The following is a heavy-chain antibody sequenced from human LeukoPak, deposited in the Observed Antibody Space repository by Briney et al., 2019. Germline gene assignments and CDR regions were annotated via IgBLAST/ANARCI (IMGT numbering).Heavy chain of an antibody. CDR3: AKAGGSSGWPALFDY. D-gene: IGHD6-19*01. J-gene: IGHJ4*02. CDR1: GGSISSSSYY. CDR2: ISGSGGST. Sequence: PSETLSLTCTVSGGSISSSSYYWGWVRQAPGKGLEWVSAISGSGGSTYYADSVKGRFTISRDNSKNTLYLQMNSLRAEDTAVYYCAKAGGSSGWPALFDYWGQGTLVTVSS. V-gene: IGHV3-23*01.